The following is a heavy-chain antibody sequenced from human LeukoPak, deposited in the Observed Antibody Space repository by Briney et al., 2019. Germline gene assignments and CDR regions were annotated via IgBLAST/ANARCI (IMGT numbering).Heavy chain of an antibody. CDR3: TRGIAAAGTSVDFDY. J-gene: IGHJ4*02. CDR2: IRSKAYGGTT. CDR1: GFTFGDYA. V-gene: IGHV3-49*03. Sequence: PGGSLRLSCTASGFTFGDYAMRWFRQAPGKGLEWVGFIRSKAYGGTTEYAASVKGIFTISRDDSKSIAYLQMNSLKTEDTAVSYCTRGIAAAGTSVDFDYWGQGTLVTVSS. D-gene: IGHD6-13*01.